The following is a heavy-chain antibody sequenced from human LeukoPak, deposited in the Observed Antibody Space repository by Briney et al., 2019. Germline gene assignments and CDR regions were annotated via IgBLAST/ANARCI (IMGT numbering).Heavy chain of an antibody. CDR3: ARAEREIGVFLFSDVRGLEFDY. V-gene: IGHV1-3*01. D-gene: IGHD3-10*02. Sequence: GASVKVSCKASGYTFTSYAMHWVRQAPGQRPEWMGWINAGNGNTKYSQKFQGRVTITRDTSANTAYMELSSLRSEDTAVYYCARAEREIGVFLFSDVRGLEFDYWGQGTLVTVSS. CDR2: INAGNGNT. J-gene: IGHJ4*02. CDR1: GYTFTSYA.